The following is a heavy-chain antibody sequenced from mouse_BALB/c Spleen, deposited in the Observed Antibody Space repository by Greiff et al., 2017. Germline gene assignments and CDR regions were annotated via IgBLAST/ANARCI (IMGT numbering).Heavy chain of an antibody. V-gene: IGHV1-80*01. J-gene: IGHJ4*01. D-gene: IGHD1-1*01. CDR1: GYAFSSYW. Sequence: QVQLQQSGAELVRPGSSVKISCKASGYAFSSYWMNWVKQRPGQGLEWIGQIYPGDGDTNYNGKFKGKATLTADKSSSTAYMQLSSLTSEDSAVYFCAKGTTDLPMDYWGQGTSVTVSS. CDR3: AKGTTDLPMDY. CDR2: IYPGDGDT.